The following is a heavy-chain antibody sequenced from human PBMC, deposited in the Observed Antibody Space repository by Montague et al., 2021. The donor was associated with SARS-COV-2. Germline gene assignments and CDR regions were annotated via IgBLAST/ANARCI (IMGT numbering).Heavy chain of an antibody. J-gene: IGHJ5*02. CDR2: SGST. D-gene: IGHD1-26*01. V-gene: IGHV4-61*02. Sequence: SGSTNYNPSLKSRVTISVDTSKNQFSLKLSPVTAADTAVYYCAREWELLQNWFDPWGQGTRVTVSS. CDR3: AREWELLQNWFDP.